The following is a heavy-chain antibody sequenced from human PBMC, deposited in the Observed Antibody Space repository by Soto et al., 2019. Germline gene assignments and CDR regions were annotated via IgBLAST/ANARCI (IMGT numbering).Heavy chain of an antibody. Sequence: EVQLVESGGDLVQPGGSLRLSCAASGFTFSTYDMNWVRQAPGRGLEWVSSISSSGSPIYYADSVKGRFTISRDNAKNSLDLQMSSLRAEDTAVYYCARAGSVVGANLNHNWGQGTLVTVS. D-gene: IGHD1-26*01. CDR1: GFTFSTYD. V-gene: IGHV3-48*03. CDR3: ARAGSVVGANLNHN. CDR2: ISSSGSPI. J-gene: IGHJ4*02.